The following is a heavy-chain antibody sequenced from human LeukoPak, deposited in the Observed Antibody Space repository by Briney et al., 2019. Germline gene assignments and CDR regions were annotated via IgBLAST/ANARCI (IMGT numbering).Heavy chain of an antibody. CDR3: ARGLHWAVTTSFFDY. CDR2: INHSGST. CDR1: GGSFSGYY. Sequence: SETLSLTCAVYGGSFSGYYWSWSRQPPGKGLEWIGEINHSGSTNYNPSLKSRVTISVDTSKNQFSLKLSSVTAADTAVYYCARGLHWAVTTSFFDYWGQGTLVTVSS. V-gene: IGHV4-34*01. D-gene: IGHD4-17*01. J-gene: IGHJ4*02.